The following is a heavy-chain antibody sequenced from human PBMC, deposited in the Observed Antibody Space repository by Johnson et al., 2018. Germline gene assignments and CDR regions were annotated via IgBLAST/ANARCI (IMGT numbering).Heavy chain of an antibody. CDR3: ARYPGDSSGYYNYYYYMDV. J-gene: IGHJ6*03. Sequence: QVQLQQSGPGLVKPSQTLSLTCVISGDSVSSNSAAWNWIRQSPSRGLEGLGRTFYRSKWYNDYAVSVKSRITINPDTSKNQFSLQLNPVTPEDTAVYYCARYPGDSSGYYNYYYYMDVWGKVTTVTVSS. V-gene: IGHV6-1*01. CDR1: GDSVSSNSAA. CDR2: TFYRSKWYN. D-gene: IGHD3-22*01.